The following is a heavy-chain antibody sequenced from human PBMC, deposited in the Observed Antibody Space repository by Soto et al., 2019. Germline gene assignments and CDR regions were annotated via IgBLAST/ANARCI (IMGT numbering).Heavy chain of an antibody. V-gene: IGHV1-69*08. D-gene: IGHD5-12*01. Sequence: QVQLVQSGAEVKTPGSSVKVSCKASGGTFSSYNISWVRQAPGQGLEWMGRILPILGIASYAQTCQGRVTIIADKYTSPAEMELRRLRSEDTAVYYCERDSKWLNKENRYYHYGMDVWGQGTTVTVSS. CDR2: ILPILGIA. CDR3: ERDSKWLNKENRYYHYGMDV. CDR1: GGTFSSYN. J-gene: IGHJ6*02.